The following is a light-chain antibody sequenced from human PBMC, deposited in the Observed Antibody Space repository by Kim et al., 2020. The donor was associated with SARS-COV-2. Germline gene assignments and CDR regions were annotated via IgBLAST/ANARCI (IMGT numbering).Light chain of an antibody. CDR1: KVGDIL. Sequence: EDPAQKAPISGSGHKVGDILACWHKANAAQSLVLIIYNDTQRPSGIRVRCSGSNSGDTATLTIIGTQDEDEDDYYCRAWDSTFYVFGTGTKVTVL. CDR3: RAWDSTFYV. J-gene: IGLJ1*01. CDR2: NDT. V-gene: IGLV3-1*01.